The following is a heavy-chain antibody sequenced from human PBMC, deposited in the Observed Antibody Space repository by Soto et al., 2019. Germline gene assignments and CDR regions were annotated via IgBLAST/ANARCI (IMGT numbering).Heavy chain of an antibody. CDR3: ARDGVIEQDYYYYGMDV. J-gene: IGHJ6*02. Sequence: GASVKVSCKASGYTFTSYAMHWVRQAPGQRLEWMGWINAGNGNTKYSQKFQGRVTITRDTSASTAYMELSSLRSEDTAVYYCARDGVIEQDYYYYGMDVWGQGTTVTLSS. V-gene: IGHV1-3*01. CDR1: GYTFTSYA. CDR2: INAGNGNT. D-gene: IGHD2-21*01.